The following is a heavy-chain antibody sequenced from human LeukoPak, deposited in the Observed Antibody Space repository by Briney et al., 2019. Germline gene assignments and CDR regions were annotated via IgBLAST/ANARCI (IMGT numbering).Heavy chain of an antibody. CDR3: AKRGVVIRVILVGFHKEAYYFDS. CDR1: GITLSNYG. D-gene: IGHD3-22*01. Sequence: GGSLRLSCAVSGITLSNYGMTWVRQAPGKGLEWVAGISDSGGRTNYADSVKGRFTISRDNPKNTLYLKMNSLRAEDTAVYFCAKRGVVIRVILVGFHKEAYYFDSWGQGVLVTVSS. CDR2: ISDSGGRT. J-gene: IGHJ4*02. V-gene: IGHV3-23*01.